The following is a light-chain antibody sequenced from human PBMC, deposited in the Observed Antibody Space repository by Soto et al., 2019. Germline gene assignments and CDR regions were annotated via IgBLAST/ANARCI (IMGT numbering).Light chain of an antibody. J-gene: IGLJ1*01. CDR1: SSDVGGYNY. V-gene: IGLV2-14*01. CDR2: DVS. CDR3: NSYTSSSTLLDV. Sequence: QSALTQPASVSGSPGQSITISCTGTSSDVGGYNYVSWYQQHPGKAPKLMIYDVSNRPSGVSNRFSGSKSGNTTSLTISGLQAEDEDDYYCNSYTSSSTLLDVFGTGTKVTVL.